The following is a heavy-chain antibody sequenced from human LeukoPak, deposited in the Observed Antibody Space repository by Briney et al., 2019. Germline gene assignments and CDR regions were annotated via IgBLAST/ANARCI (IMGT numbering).Heavy chain of an antibody. J-gene: IGHJ4*02. CDR1: GFTFSSYA. CDR2: ISGSGGGT. CDR3: VKARDGSGGFGLDS. V-gene: IGHV3-23*01. D-gene: IGHD1-1*01. Sequence: PVGSLRLSCAASGFTFSSYAMSWVRQAPGKGLEWVSAISGSGGGTYYADSVKGRFTISRDNSRNTLYLQMNSLRAEDTAIYSCVKARDGSGGFGLDSWGKETLVTVP.